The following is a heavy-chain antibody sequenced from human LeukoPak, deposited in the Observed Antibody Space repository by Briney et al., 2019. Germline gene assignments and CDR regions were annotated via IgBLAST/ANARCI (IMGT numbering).Heavy chain of an antibody. J-gene: IGHJ6*03. D-gene: IGHD3-10*01. CDR1: GFTFSSYA. Sequence: GGSLRLSCAASGFTFSSYAMHWVRQAPGKGLEWVAVISYDGSNKYYADSVKGRFTISRDNSKNTLYLQMNSLRAEDTAVYYCARVSGLLWFGELFYYYYYMDVWGKGTTVTVSS. CDR2: ISYDGSNK. CDR3: ARVSGLLWFGELFYYYYYMDV. V-gene: IGHV3-30*04.